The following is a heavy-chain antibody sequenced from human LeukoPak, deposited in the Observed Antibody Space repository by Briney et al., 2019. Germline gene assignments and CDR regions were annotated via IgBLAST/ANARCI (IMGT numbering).Heavy chain of an antibody. Sequence: GGSLRLSCAASGFTFSSYSMNWVRQAPGKGLEWVSSISSSSSYIYYADSVKGRFTISRDNAKNSLCLQMNSLRAEDTAVYYCARRTESDVDYWGQGTLVTVSS. CDR1: GFTFSSYS. J-gene: IGHJ4*02. CDR2: ISSSSSYI. CDR3: ARRTESDVDY. D-gene: IGHD3/OR15-3a*01. V-gene: IGHV3-21*01.